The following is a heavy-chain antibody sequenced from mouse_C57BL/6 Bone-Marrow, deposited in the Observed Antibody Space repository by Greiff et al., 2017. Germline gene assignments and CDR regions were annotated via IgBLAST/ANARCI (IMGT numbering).Heavy chain of an antibody. CDR1: GFTFSSYG. V-gene: IGHV5-6*01. D-gene: IGHD2-4*01. CDR2: ISSGGSYT. Sequence: EVQGVESGGDLVKPGGSLKLSCAASGFTFSSYGMSWVRQTPDKRLEWVATISSGGSYTYYPDSVKGRFTISRDNAKNTLYLQMSSLKSEDTAMYYCARRGITDAYYFDYWGQGTTLTVSS. CDR3: ARRGITDAYYFDY. J-gene: IGHJ2*01.